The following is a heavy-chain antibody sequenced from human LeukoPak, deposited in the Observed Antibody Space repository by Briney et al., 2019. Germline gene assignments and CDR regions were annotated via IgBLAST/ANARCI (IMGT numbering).Heavy chain of an antibody. J-gene: IGHJ6*02. CDR2: MNPNSGNT. CDR1: GYTFTSYD. Sequence: EASVEVSCKASGYTFTSYDINWVRQATGQGLEWMGWMNPNSGNTGYAQKFQGRVTMTRNTSISTAYMELSSLRSEDTAVYYCARGRSEYYDFWSGYGPPYYCGMDVWGQGTTVTVSS. CDR3: ARGRSEYYDFWSGYGPPYYCGMDV. V-gene: IGHV1-8*01. D-gene: IGHD3-3*01.